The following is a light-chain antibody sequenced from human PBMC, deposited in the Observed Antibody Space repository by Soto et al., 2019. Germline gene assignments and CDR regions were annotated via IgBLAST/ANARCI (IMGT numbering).Light chain of an antibody. V-gene: IGKV3D-20*02. CDR3: QQRHHWPIT. J-gene: IGKJ5*01. CDR2: GAS. CDR1: QSVSSSY. Sequence: EIVLTQSTGTLYLSPGERATLSCRASQSVSSSYLAWYQQKPGQAPRLLIYGASSRATGIPDRFIVSGSGPDFTLTSSLLVPADFVVYYCQQRHHWPITFGQGTRLEIK.